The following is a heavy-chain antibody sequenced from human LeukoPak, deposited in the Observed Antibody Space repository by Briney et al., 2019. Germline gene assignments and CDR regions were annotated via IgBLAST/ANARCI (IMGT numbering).Heavy chain of an antibody. Sequence: PGGSLRLSCAASGFTFINAWMSWIRQAPGKGLEWVSYISSSSSERNYADSVKGRFTISRDNAKNSLFLQMNSLRAEDTAIYYCARGHHGMEVWGRGTTVIVSS. CDR2: ISSSSSER. CDR3: ARGHHGMEV. V-gene: IGHV3-11*05. CDR1: GFTFINAW. J-gene: IGHJ6*02.